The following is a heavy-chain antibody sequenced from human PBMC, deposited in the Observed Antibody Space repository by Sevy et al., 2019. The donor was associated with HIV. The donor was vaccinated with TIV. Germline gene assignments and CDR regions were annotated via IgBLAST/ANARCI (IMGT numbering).Heavy chain of an antibody. J-gene: IGHJ5*02. CDR3: VRTSPPKQQLTP. Sequence: ASVKVSCKASGGTFSSFNITWVRQAPGQGLEWMGGIIPIFDTPNYEQKFQGRLTITADESTNTAYMELSSLTSEDTAVYYCVRTSPPKQQLTPWGQGTLVTVSS. CDR2: IIPIFDTP. D-gene: IGHD6-13*01. V-gene: IGHV1-69*13. CDR1: GGTFSSFN.